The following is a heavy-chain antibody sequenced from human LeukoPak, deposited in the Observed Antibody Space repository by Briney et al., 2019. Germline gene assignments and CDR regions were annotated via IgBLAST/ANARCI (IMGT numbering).Heavy chain of an antibody. D-gene: IGHD3-3*01. V-gene: IGHV3-64D*09. J-gene: IGHJ3*02. CDR3: VKMRTYDFWTYDAFDI. Sequence: GGSLRLSCEASGFTFSAYAMTWVRQAPGKGLEYVSATSSNGGSTYYADSVKGRFTISRDNSKNTLYLQMSSLRAEDTAVYYCVKMRTYDFWTYDAFDIWGQGTMVTVSS. CDR1: GFTFSAYA. CDR2: TSSNGGST.